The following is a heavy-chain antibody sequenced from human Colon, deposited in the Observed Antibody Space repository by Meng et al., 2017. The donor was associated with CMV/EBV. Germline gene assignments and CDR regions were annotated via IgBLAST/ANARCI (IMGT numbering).Heavy chain of an antibody. J-gene: IGHJ4*02. D-gene: IGHD3-22*01. V-gene: IGHV3-49*04. CDR2: IRTNTFGGVT. CDR1: GFSFGDYA. Sequence: GGSLRLSCITSGFSFGDYAMSWVRQAPGKGMEWLGFIRTNTFGGVTDYAASVEGRFTISRDDSESVAYLQMNNLKTEDTAVYYCARNPRNSDRDGYYWDLDYWGQGTLVTVSS. CDR3: ARNPRNSDRDGYYWDLDY.